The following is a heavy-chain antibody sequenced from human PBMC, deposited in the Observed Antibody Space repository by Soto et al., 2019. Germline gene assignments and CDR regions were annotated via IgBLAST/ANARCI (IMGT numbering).Heavy chain of an antibody. Sequence: GGSLRLSCVASGFTFSSYAMSWVRQAPGKGLEWVSGVSGSGSSTCYADSVRGRFTISRDNSKNTLYLQMNSLRAEDTAVYYCAKDQVAAVGPFDYWGQGTLVTVSS. J-gene: IGHJ4*02. CDR1: GFTFSSYA. V-gene: IGHV3-23*01. D-gene: IGHD6-13*01. CDR3: AKDQVAAVGPFDY. CDR2: VSGSGSST.